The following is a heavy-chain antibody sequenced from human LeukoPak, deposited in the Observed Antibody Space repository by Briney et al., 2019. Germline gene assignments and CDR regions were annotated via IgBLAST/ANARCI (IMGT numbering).Heavy chain of an antibody. CDR3: ASFSWGSGSYNQEAIWSWFDP. J-gene: IGHJ5*02. D-gene: IGHD3-10*01. V-gene: IGHV4-59*08. CDR2: INYSGNT. CDR1: GGSISAYY. Sequence: SETLSLTCTVSGGSISAYYRSWIRQPPGKGLEWIGYINYSGNTNYNPSLKSRVTISVATSKNQFSLKLSSVTAADTAVYYCASFSWGSGSYNQEAIWSWFDPWGQGTLVIVSS.